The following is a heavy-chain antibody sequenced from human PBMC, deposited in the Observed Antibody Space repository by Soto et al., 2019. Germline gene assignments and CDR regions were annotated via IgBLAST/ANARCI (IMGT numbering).Heavy chain of an antibody. D-gene: IGHD4-17*01. CDR1: GGSISSGDYY. CDR2: IYYSGST. CDR3: ARDRRFYGDLLDY. V-gene: IGHV4-30-4*01. J-gene: IGHJ4*02. Sequence: QVQLQESGPGLVKPSQTLSLTCTVSGGSISSGDYYWSWIRQPPGKGLEWIGYIYYSGSTYYNPSLKSRVRLSVDTSKNQFSLKLSSVTAADTAVYYCARDRRFYGDLLDYWGQGTLVTVSS.